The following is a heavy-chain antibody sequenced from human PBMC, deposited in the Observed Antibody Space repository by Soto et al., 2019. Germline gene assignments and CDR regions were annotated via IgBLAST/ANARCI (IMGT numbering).Heavy chain of an antibody. J-gene: IGHJ4*02. V-gene: IGHV3-30*18. CDR2: ISYDGSNK. Sequence: GGSLRLSCAASGFTFSSYGMHWVRQAPGKGLEWVAVISYDGSNKYYADSVKGRFTISRDNSKNTLYLQMNSLRAEDTAVYYCAKDSGSWYGFDYWGQGTLVTVSS. CDR3: AKDSGSWYGFDY. D-gene: IGHD6-13*01. CDR1: GFTFSSYG.